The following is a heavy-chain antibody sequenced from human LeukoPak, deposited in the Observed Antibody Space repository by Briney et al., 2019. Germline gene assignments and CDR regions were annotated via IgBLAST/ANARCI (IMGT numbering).Heavy chain of an antibody. J-gene: IGHJ4*02. V-gene: IGHV3-23*01. D-gene: IGHD6-13*01. Sequence: GGSLRLSCEGSIYSFYSYAITWVRQAPGKGLEWVSSINGGGDITYYAGYVKGRFTVSRDNSKNTLFLQMNSLRAEDTAVFYCAKRYGDSTGWFFDFWGQGSLVTVSS. CDR2: INGGGDIT. CDR3: AKRYGDSTGWFFDF. CDR1: IYSFYSYA.